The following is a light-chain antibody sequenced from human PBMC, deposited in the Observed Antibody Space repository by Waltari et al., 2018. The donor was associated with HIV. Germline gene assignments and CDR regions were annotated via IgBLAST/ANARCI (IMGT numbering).Light chain of an antibody. J-gene: IGLJ3*02. V-gene: IGLV1-44*01. Sequence: QSVVTQPPSASGTPGQRVTMSCSGSASNIGGNGVNWYQHLPQTAPKLVIYNSDARPLGVPVRLSASQTGTSASLDISGLQSEYEAYYYCATWDDGLSGWVFGGGTRLTVL. CDR2: NSD. CDR3: ATWDDGLSGWV. CDR1: ASNIGGNG.